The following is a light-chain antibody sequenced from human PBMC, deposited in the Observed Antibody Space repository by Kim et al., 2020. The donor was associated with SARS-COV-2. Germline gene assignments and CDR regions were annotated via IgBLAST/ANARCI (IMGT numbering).Light chain of an antibody. Sequence: EIVLTQSPGTLSLSPGKKATVSCRASQTVSTSYLAWYQQKPGQAPRLLINDASRRATGTPDRFSGSGSGTDCTLTISTLEPEDFAVYYCQQYASSPTTFGGGTKVDIK. CDR2: DAS. CDR3: QQYASSPTT. J-gene: IGKJ4*01. V-gene: IGKV3-20*01. CDR1: QTVSTSY.